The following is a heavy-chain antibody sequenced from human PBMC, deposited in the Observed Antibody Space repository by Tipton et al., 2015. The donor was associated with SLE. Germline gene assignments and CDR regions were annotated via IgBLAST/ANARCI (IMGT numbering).Heavy chain of an antibody. V-gene: IGHV3-33*06. Sequence: SLRLSCAASGFTFITYAMHWVRQAPGKGLEWVAVIWYDGSYKYYGDSVKGRFTISRDNSKNTLYLQMNSLRDEDTAVYYCAKEGGDDSSGYMHYWGQGTLVTVSP. CDR2: IWYDGSYK. CDR1: GFTFITYA. CDR3: AKEGGDDSSGYMHY. J-gene: IGHJ4*02. D-gene: IGHD3-22*01.